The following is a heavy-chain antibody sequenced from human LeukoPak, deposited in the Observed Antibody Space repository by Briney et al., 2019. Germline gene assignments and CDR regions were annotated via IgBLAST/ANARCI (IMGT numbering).Heavy chain of an antibody. Sequence: GGSLRLSCSASGFTFSSYAMHWVRQAPGKGLEWVAVISYNGRNQNYADSVQGRFTISRDNSKNTLYLQMNSLRAEDTAVYYCAKGRRFGELFRWFDPWGQGTLVTVSS. CDR1: GFTFSSYA. D-gene: IGHD3-10*01. J-gene: IGHJ5*02. V-gene: IGHV3-30*04. CDR3: AKGRRFGELFRWFDP. CDR2: ISYNGRNQ.